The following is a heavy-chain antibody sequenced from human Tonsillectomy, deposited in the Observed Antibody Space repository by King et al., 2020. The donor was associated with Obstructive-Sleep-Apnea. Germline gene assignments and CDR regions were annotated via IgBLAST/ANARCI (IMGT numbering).Heavy chain of an antibody. CDR1: GGSITSYY. CDR2: IYYTGSA. D-gene: IGHD6-19*01. Sequence: QLQESGPGLVKPSETLSLTCTVSGGSITSYYWSWIRQPPGKGLEWIGDIYYTGSANYNPSLKSRVTISVDTSKNQFSLRLSSVTAADTAVFYCAREWLGVDYWGQGTLVTVSS. CDR3: AREWLGVDY. V-gene: IGHV4-59*01. J-gene: IGHJ4*02.